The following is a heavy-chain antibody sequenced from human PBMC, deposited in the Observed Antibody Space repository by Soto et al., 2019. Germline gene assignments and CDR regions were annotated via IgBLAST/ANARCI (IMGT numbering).Heavy chain of an antibody. CDR1: GFTFSSYA. J-gene: IGHJ4*02. V-gene: IGHV3-23*01. Sequence: PGASLILSCVASGFTFSSYAMILVRLAPGKGLEWVSAISGSGGSTYYADSVKGRFTISRDNSKNTLYLQMNSLRAEDTAVYYCAKESGLSSGWYPTNWGQGT. CDR3: AKESGLSSGWYPTN. CDR2: ISGSGGST. D-gene: IGHD6-19*01.